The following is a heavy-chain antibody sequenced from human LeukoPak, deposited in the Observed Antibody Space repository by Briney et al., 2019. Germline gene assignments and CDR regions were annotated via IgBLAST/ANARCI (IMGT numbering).Heavy chain of an antibody. Sequence: GGSLRLSCAASGFTFSDNYMTWVRQAPGKELEWLSYISGNGGVIQYADSVKGRFTISRDNAKNLLYLQMGSLRVEDTAIYYCARDPRTVRIWGQGTLVTVSS. V-gene: IGHV3-11*04. J-gene: IGHJ4*02. CDR1: GFTFSDNY. D-gene: IGHD1-1*01. CDR2: ISGNGGVI. CDR3: ARDPRTVRI.